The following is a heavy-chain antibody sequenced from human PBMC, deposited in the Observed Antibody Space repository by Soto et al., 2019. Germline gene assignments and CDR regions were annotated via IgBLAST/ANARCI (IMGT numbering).Heavy chain of an antibody. Sequence: QVQLVQSGAEVKKPGASVKVSCKASGYTFTSYDINWVRQATGQGLEWMGWMNPNSGNTGYAQKFQGRVTMTRNTSISTAYMELSSLRSEDTAVYYCARVLSPSFGVATHLLYLGQGTLVTVSS. CDR3: ARVLSPSFGVATHLLY. V-gene: IGHV1-8*01. J-gene: IGHJ4*02. D-gene: IGHD3-3*01. CDR1: GYTFTSYD. CDR2: MNPNSGNT.